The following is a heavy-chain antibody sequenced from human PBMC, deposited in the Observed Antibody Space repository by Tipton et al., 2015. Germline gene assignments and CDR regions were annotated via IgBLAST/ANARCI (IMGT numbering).Heavy chain of an antibody. Sequence: TLSLTCAVSGGSLSSNDWWSWVRQSPGKGLEWIGYIYYSGSTYYNPSLKSRVTISVDTSKNQFSLKLSSVTAADTAVYYCARDSSGGDYLGYYYYGMDVWGQGTTVTVSS. D-gene: IGHD2-21*01. CDR1: GGSLSSNDW. J-gene: IGHJ6*02. CDR3: ARDSSGGDYLGYYYYGMDV. CDR2: IYYSGST. V-gene: IGHV4-4*02.